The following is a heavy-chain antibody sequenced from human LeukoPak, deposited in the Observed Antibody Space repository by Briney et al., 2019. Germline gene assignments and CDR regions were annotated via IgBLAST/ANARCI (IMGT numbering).Heavy chain of an antibody. CDR1: GFTFNSFA. V-gene: IGHV3-43*02. CDR2: ISGDGGST. CDR3: ATSDFAAHFDY. J-gene: IGHJ4*02. D-gene: IGHD2/OR15-2a*01. Sequence: SGGSLRLSCAASGFTFNSFAMHWVRQAPGKGLEWVSLISGDGGSTYYADSVKGRFTISRDNSKNSLYLQMNSLGTEDTALYYCATSDFAAHFDYWGQGTLVTVSS.